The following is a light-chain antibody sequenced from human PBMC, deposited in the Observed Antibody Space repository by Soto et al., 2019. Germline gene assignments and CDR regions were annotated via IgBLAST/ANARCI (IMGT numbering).Light chain of an antibody. CDR2: EVY. V-gene: IGLV2-8*01. CDR1: RTDVGGHNY. CDR3: YAYAGSKNLRV. Sequence: QSALTQPPSASGSPGQSVTISCTGGRTDVGGHNYVSWYRQYPGEAPSLIIYEVYKRPLGVPDRFSGSKSGNTASLTVSGLQPEDEAYYYCYAYAGSKNLRVFGGGTKLTVL. J-gene: IGLJ3*02.